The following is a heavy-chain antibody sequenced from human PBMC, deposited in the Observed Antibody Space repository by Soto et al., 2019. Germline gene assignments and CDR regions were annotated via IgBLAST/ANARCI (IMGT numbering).Heavy chain of an antibody. CDR2: ISGSGGST. CDR3: AKQLLWFGPNRGDYYYGMDV. V-gene: IGHV3-23*01. CDR1: GFTFSSYA. Sequence: SLRLSCAASGFTFSSYAMSWVRQAPGKGLEWVSAISGSGGSTYYADSVKGRFTISRDNSKNTLYLQMNSLRAEDTAVYYCAKQLLWFGPNRGDYYYGMDVWGQGTTVTVSS. D-gene: IGHD3-10*01. J-gene: IGHJ6*02.